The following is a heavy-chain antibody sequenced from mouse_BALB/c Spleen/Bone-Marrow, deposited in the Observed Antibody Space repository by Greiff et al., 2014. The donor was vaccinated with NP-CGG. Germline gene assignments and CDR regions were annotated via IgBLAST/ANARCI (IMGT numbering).Heavy chain of an antibody. Sequence: EVQVVESGGGLVKSGGSLKLSCAASGFSFNSYGMSWVRQTPEKRLEWVATISGGGSYTFYPDSVKGRFTISRDNAKNNLYLQLSSLRSEDTALYYCAGHAYRDQTEVSFVYWGQGTLVTVSA. CDR2: ISGGGSYT. CDR1: GFSFNSYG. D-gene: IGHD2-10*01. J-gene: IGHJ3*01. V-gene: IGHV5-9-2*01. CDR3: AGHAYRDQTEVSFVY.